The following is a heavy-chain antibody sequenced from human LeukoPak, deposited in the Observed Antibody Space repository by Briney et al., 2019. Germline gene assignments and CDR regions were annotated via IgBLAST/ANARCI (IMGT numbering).Heavy chain of an antibody. V-gene: IGHV3-30*03. J-gene: IGHJ4*02. CDR3: ARGRNPQLRSSWYVNY. CDR1: GFTFSNYG. Sequence: GGSLRLSCAACGFTFSNYGMHWVRQAPGKGLEWVVVISHDGSNNNYADSVKGRFTISRDNSKNTLYLQMNSLRPEDTAVYYCARGRNPQLRSSWYVNYWGQGTLVTVSS. CDR2: ISHDGSNN. D-gene: IGHD6-13*01.